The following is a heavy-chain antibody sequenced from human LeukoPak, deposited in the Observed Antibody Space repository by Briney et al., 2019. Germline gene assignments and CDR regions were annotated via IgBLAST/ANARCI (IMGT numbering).Heavy chain of an antibody. V-gene: IGHV3-23*01. CDR2: ISGSGGST. CDR1: GFTFSNYG. CDR3: AKELRHPQDDILTGYPPHYGMDV. D-gene: IGHD3-9*01. Sequence: PGGSLRLSCAASGFTFSNYGMHWVRQAPGKGLEWVSAISGSGGSTYYADSVKGRFTISRDNSKNTLYLQMNSLRAEDTAVYYCAKELRHPQDDILTGYPPHYGMDVWGQGTTVTVSS. J-gene: IGHJ6*02.